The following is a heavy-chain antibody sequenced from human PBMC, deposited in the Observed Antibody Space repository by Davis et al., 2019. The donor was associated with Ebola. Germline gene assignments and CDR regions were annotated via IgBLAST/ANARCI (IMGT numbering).Heavy chain of an antibody. CDR3: ARETRYCSGDRCTHLYGMGV. D-gene: IGHD2-15*01. V-gene: IGHV4-34*12. CDR2: IIQNGLT. J-gene: IGHJ6*02. Sequence: MPSETLSLTCEVYGGSISGYYWNWIRQTPGQGLEWLGDIIQNGLTNYNSSLKSRVTITVDPSKNQFSLRLTSVTASDTAVYHCARETRYCSGDRCTHLYGMGVWGQGTTVTVSS. CDR1: GGSISGYY.